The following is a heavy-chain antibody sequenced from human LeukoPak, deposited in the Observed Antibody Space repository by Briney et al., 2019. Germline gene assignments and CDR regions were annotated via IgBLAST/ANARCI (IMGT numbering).Heavy chain of an antibody. CDR3: ARRRGDFGSGELDF. J-gene: IGHJ4*02. CDR2: IYYSGAT. V-gene: IGHV4-59*08. D-gene: IGHD3-10*01. Sequence: SETLSLTCTVSNGSINNYYWFWIRQPPGKGLECVGFIYYSGATNYNPSLRSRVTISVDTSKNQFSLKLTSVTAADTAVYYCARRRGDFGSGELDFWGQGTLVTVSP. CDR1: NGSINNYY.